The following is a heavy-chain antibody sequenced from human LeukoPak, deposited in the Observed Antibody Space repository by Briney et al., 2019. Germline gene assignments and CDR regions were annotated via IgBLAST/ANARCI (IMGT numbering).Heavy chain of an antibody. J-gene: IGHJ4*02. D-gene: IGHD5-24*01. Sequence: GGSLRLSCTASGFSFSGHWMHWARQLPGKGLVWVSRISPTGSTTSYADSVKGRFTISRDNAKNTLYLEMNSVRAEDRAVYYCARVGTDGYNYDYWGQGTLVTVSS. V-gene: IGHV3-74*01. CDR1: GFSFSGHW. CDR3: ARVGTDGYNYDY. CDR2: ISPTGSTT.